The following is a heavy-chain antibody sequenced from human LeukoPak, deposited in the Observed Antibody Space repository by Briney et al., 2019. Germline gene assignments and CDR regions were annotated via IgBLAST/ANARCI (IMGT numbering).Heavy chain of an antibody. J-gene: IGHJ4*02. CDR1: GYDFTLYD. D-gene: IGHD1-1*01. Sequence: GGSLRLSCAESGYDFTLYDMHWVCQAPGKGLEWVAFVRHDGNNQYYADSVRGRFTISRDNSKNTLYLQMNSLRTEDTAIYYCATIKRLEYYFDYWGQGTLVIVSS. CDR3: ATIKRLEYYFDY. V-gene: IGHV3-30*02. CDR2: VRHDGNNQ.